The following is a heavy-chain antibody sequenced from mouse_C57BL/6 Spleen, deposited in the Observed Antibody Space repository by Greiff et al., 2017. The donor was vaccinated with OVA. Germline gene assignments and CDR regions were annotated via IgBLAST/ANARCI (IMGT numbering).Heavy chain of an antibody. CDR2: ISSGGSYP. CDR3: ARHGYGGAMDY. CDR1: GFTFSSYG. J-gene: IGHJ4*01. D-gene: IGHD1-1*01. Sequence: EVKLMESGGDLVKPGGSLKLSCAASGFTFSSYGMSWVRQTPDKRLEWVATISSGGSYPNYTDNVKGRFTITRDKAKNTLYLQMSSLKSEDTAMYYCARHGYGGAMDYWGQGTSVTVSS. V-gene: IGHV5-6*01.